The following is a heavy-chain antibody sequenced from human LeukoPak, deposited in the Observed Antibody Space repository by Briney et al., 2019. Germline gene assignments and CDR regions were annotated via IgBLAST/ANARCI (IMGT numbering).Heavy chain of an antibody. CDR3: ARAYPDFWSGYYDY. J-gene: IGHJ4*02. V-gene: IGHV3-7*01. D-gene: IGHD3-3*01. CDR2: IKQDGSEK. Sequence: GGSLRLSCAASGFTFSSYWMNWVRQAPGKGLEWVANIKQDGSEKYYVDSVKGRFTISRDNAKNSLYLQMNSLRAEDTAVYYCARAYPDFWSGYYDYWGQGTLVTVSS. CDR1: GFTFSSYW.